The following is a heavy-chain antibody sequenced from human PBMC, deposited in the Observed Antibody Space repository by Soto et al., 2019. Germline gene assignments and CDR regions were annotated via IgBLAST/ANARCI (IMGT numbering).Heavy chain of an antibody. CDR3: ASYTGVGSSGWYYFDY. CDR2: INSDGSST. Sequence: PGGSLRLSCAASGFTFSSYWMHWVRQAPGKGLVWVSRINSDGSSTSYADSVKGRFTISRDNAKNTLYLQMNSLRAEDTAVYYCASYTGVGSSGWYYFDYWGQGTLVTVSS. CDR1: GFTFSSYW. V-gene: IGHV3-74*01. D-gene: IGHD6-19*01. J-gene: IGHJ4*02.